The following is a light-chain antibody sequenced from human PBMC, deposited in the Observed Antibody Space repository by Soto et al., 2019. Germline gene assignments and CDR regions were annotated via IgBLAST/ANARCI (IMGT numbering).Light chain of an antibody. CDR1: QGISNY. V-gene: IGKV1-27*01. CDR3: QKYNSARWT. CDR2: AAS. Sequence: DIQMTQSPSSLSASVGDRVTITCLASQGISNYLAWYQQNPGKVPNLLIDAASTLQSGVPSRFSGSGSGTDFTLTISSLQPEDVATYYCQKYNSARWTFGQGAKVEIK. J-gene: IGKJ1*01.